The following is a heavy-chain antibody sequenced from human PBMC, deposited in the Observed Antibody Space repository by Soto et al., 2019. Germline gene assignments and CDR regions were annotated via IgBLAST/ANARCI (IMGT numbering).Heavy chain of an antibody. CDR3: ARGRGITMLYFDI. CDR2: IXXSXXX. J-gene: IGHJ3*02. Sequence: SETLSLTCAVYGGSFSGYYWSWIRQPPGKGVXWIXXIXXSXXXXXNXXLKSRVTISVDTSKNQFSLKLSSVTAADTAVYYCARGRGITMLYFDIWGQGTMVTVSS. D-gene: IGHD3-10*01. CDR1: GGSFSGYY. V-gene: IGHV4-34*01.